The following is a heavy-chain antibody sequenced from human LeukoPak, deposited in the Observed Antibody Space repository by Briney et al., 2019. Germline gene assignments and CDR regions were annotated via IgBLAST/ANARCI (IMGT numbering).Heavy chain of an antibody. Sequence: SETLSLTCAVYGGSFSGYYWSWIRQPPGKGLEWIGEINHSGSTNYNPSLKSRVTISVDTSKNQFSLKLSSVTAADTATYYCSRESGAFCPFGYWGQGTLVIVSS. CDR1: GGSFSGYY. D-gene: IGHD1-26*01. V-gene: IGHV4-34*01. J-gene: IGHJ4*02. CDR2: INHSGST. CDR3: SRESGAFCPFGY.